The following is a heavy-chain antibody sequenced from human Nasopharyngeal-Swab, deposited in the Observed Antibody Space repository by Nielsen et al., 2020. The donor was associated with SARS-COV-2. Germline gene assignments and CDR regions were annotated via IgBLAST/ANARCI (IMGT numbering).Heavy chain of an antibody. CDR1: GFTFTSSA. D-gene: IGHD6-13*01. CDR2: IVVGSGNT. Sequence: SVKVSCKASGFTFTSSAMNCVRQARGQRLEWIGWIVVGSGNTNYAQKFQERVTITRDMSKSTAYMELSSLRSEDTAVYYCAAGPAGMSLDYWGQGTLVTVSS. V-gene: IGHV1-58*02. J-gene: IGHJ4*02. CDR3: AAGPAGMSLDY.